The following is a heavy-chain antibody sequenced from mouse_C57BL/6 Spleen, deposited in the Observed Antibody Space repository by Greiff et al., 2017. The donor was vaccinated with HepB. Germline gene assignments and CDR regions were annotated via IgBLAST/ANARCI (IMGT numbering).Heavy chain of an antibody. CDR3: ARTNYGSSSHFDY. Sequence: VQLQQSGPELVKPGASVKISCKASGYTFTDYYMNWVKQSHGKSLEWIGDINPNNGGTSYNQKFKGKATLTVDKSSSTAYMELRSLTSEDSAVYYCARTNYGSSSHFDYWGQGTTLTVSS. CDR2: INPNNGGT. V-gene: IGHV1-26*01. J-gene: IGHJ2*01. CDR1: GYTFTDYY. D-gene: IGHD1-1*01.